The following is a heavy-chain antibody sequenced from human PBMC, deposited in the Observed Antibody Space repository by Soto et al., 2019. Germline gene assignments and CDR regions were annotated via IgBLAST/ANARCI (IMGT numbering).Heavy chain of an antibody. Sequence: SETLSLTCTVSGGSIRGYYWSWIRQTPGKGLEWIGHSYYSGNTNNNPSLKSRVTISIDTSKNQISLKLRSLRSDDTAVYYCARVDPAPRYCSSTSCYRSFDYWGQGTLVTVSS. D-gene: IGHD2-2*01. CDR1: GGSIRGYY. CDR3: ARVDPAPRYCSSTSCYRSFDY. J-gene: IGHJ4*02. CDR2: SYYSGNT. V-gene: IGHV4-59*01.